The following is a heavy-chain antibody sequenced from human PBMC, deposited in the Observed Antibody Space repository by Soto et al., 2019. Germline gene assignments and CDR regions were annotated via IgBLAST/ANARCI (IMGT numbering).Heavy chain of an antibody. J-gene: IGHJ6*02. D-gene: IGHD3-3*01. CDR1: GYTFTGYY. CDR3: ARAGYYDFWSGYLHYYYGMDV. CDR2: INPNSGGT. V-gene: IGHV1-2*02. Sequence: ASVKVSCKASGYTFTGYYMHWVRQAPGQGLEWMGWINPNSGGTNYAQKFQGRVTMTRDTSISTAYMELSRLRSDDTAVYYCARAGYYDFWSGYLHYYYGMDVWGQGTTVTV.